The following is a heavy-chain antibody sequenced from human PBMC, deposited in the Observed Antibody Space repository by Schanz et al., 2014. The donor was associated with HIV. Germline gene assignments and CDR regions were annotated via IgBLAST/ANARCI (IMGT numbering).Heavy chain of an antibody. CDR1: GFTFSSYG. CDR2: ISYDGSNK. CDR3: AKEEQQLGGVGGYHFDY. J-gene: IGHJ4*02. D-gene: IGHD6-13*01. Sequence: QVQLVESGGGVVQPGRSLRLSCAASGFTFSSYGMHWVRQAPGKGLEWVAVISYDGSNKYYVDSVKGRFTISRDDSKNPLYLQMNSLRAEDTAVYYCAKEEQQLGGVGGYHFDYWGQGTLVTVSS. V-gene: IGHV3-30*18.